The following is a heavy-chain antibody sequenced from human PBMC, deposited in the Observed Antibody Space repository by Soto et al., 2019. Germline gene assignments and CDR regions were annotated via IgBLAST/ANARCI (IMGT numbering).Heavy chain of an antibody. J-gene: IGHJ4*02. CDR3: ARERKGTSLDY. CDR1: GGSISSYY. CDR2: IYYSGST. V-gene: IGHV4-59*01. Sequence: PSETLSLTCTVSGGSISSYYWSWIRQPPGKGLEWIGYIYYSGSTNYNPSLKSRVTISVDTSKNQFSLKLSSVTAADTAVYYCARERKGTSLDYWGQGTLVTVSS. D-gene: IGHD2-2*01.